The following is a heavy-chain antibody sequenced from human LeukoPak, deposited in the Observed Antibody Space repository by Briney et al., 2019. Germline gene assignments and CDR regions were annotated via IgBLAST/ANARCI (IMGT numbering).Heavy chain of an antibody. CDR1: GGTFSSYA. CDR3: ARAFDYSNYFDY. V-gene: IGHV1-69*13. D-gene: IGHD4-11*01. CDR2: IIPIFGTA. J-gene: IGHJ4*02. Sequence: GASVKVSCKXSGGTFSSYAISWVRQSPGQGLGWMGGIIPIFGTANYAQKFQGRVTITADESTSTAYMELSSLRSEDTAVYYWARAFDYSNYFDYWGQGTLVTVSS.